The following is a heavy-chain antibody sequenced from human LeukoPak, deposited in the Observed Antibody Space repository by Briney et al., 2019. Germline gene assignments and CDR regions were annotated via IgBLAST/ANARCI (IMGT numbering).Heavy chain of an antibody. D-gene: IGHD3-10*01. Sequence: GGSLRLTCAASGFTFSSYAMSWVRQAPGKGLEWVSAISGSGGSTYYADSVKGRFTISRDNSKNTLYLQMNSLRAEDTAVYYCAKDSILWSTVLYYFDYWGQGTLSPSPQ. CDR2: ISGSGGST. V-gene: IGHV3-23*01. CDR1: GFTFSSYA. CDR3: AKDSILWSTVLYYFDY. J-gene: IGHJ4*02.